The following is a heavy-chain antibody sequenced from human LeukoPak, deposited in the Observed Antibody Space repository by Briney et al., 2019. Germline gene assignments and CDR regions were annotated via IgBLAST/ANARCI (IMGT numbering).Heavy chain of an antibody. V-gene: IGHV1-18*01. J-gene: IGHJ4*02. D-gene: IGHD2-2*01. CDR3: ARDGTSTADY. CDR1: GYTFSNFG. CDR2: ISGNNDNP. Sequence: GASVKVSCKTSGYTFSNFGINWVRQAPGQGLEWMGWISGNNDNPNYGQKFQGRFTGTTDSSTSTAYMELRNLTFDDTAVYYRARDGTSTADYWGQGTLVTVSS.